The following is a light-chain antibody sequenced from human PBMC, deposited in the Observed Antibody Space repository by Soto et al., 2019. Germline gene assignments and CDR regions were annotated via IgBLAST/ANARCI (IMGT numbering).Light chain of an antibody. J-gene: IGKJ1*01. CDR1: QSLNSFY. V-gene: IGKV3-20*01. Sequence: EIVLTQSPGTLSLSPGERATLSCRASQSLNSFYLAWYQQKPGQAPRLLIYGASNRATSIPDRFSGRGSGTDFTLTISRLAPEDVAVYYCQQYDYSPRTFGQGTKVEIK. CDR2: GAS. CDR3: QQYDYSPRT.